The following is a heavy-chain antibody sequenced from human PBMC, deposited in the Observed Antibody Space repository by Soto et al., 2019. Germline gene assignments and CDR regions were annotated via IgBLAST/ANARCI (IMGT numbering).Heavy chain of an antibody. V-gene: IGHV3-33*06. D-gene: IGHD6-13*01. CDR3: AKESAGTLS. Sequence: GGSLRLSCAASGFTFSNYVIHWVRQAPGKGLEWVAVIWYDGSNKYYADSVKGRFTVSRDNSKNTLYLQMNSLRAEDTAVYYCAKESAGTLSWGQGTLVTVSS. J-gene: IGHJ4*02. CDR1: GFTFSNYV. CDR2: IWYDGSNK.